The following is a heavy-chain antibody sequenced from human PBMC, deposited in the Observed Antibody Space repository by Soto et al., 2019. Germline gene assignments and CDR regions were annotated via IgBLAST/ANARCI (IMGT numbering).Heavy chain of an antibody. CDR2: IYPGDSDT. Sequence: GESLKISCKGAGYSFTSYWIGWVSQMTGKGLEWMGIIYPGDSDTRYSPSFQGQVTISADKSISTAYLQWSSLKASDTAMYYCARSYSSSSYYYYGMDVWGQGTTVTVSS. J-gene: IGHJ6*02. CDR1: GYSFTSYW. CDR3: ARSYSSSSYYYYGMDV. D-gene: IGHD6-6*01. V-gene: IGHV5-51*01.